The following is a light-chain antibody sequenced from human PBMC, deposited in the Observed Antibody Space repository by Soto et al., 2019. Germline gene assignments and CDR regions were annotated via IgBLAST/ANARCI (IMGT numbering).Light chain of an antibody. CDR2: QVN. J-gene: IGLJ3*02. CDR1: NSDVGGYDY. CDR3: SSLTSSNTWV. V-gene: IGLV2-14*01. Sequence: QSALTQPASVSGSPGQSITISCTGTNSDVGGYDYVSWYQHYPGKAPKLLIYQVNNRPSGVSSRFSGSKSGNTASPTFSGLQAEDEADYYCSSLTSSNTWVFGGGTKLTVL.